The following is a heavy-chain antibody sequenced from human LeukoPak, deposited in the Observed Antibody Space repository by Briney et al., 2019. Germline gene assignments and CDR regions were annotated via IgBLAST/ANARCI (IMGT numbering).Heavy chain of an antibody. V-gene: IGHV3-48*03. CDR2: ISSSGSTI. CDR1: GFTFSSYE. CDR3: ARASQGYGMDV. J-gene: IGHJ6*02. Sequence: GGSLRLSCAASGFTFSSYEMNWVRQAPGKGLEWVSYISSSGSTIYYADSVKGRFTISRDNAKNSLYLQMISLRAEDTAVYYCARASQGYGMDVWGQGTTVTVSS.